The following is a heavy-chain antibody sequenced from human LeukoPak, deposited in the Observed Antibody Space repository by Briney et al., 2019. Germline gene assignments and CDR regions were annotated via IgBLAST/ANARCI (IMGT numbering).Heavy chain of an antibody. V-gene: IGHV4-61*02. CDR1: GGSFSSGSFY. CDR2: IYTSGST. CDR3: ARYSGSYFSGFDY. D-gene: IGHD1-26*01. Sequence: SQTLSLTCTASGGSFSSGSFYWSWLRQPAGKEMEWIGRIYTSGSTDYNPSLRSRVTISVDTSKNQFSLKLSSVTAADKAVYYCARYSGSYFSGFDYWGQGTLVTVSS. J-gene: IGHJ4*02.